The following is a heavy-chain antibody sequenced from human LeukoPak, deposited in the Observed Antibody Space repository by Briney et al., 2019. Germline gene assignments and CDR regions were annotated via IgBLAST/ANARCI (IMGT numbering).Heavy chain of an antibody. D-gene: IGHD3-22*01. CDR1: GGSISSYT. CDR3: ARETYHSALYGDL. J-gene: IGHJ5*02. CDR2: FYSSGTT. V-gene: IGHV4-4*07. Sequence: SETLSLTCTVSGGSISSYTWSWTRQPAGMGLEWIGRFYSSGTTSYNPSFESRVIMSVDKSKNQFSLKLTSVTAADTAVYYCARETYHSALYGDLWSQGTPVTVSS.